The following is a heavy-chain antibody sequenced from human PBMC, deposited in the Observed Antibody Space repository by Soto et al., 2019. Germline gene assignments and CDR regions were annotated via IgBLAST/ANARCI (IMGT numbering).Heavy chain of an antibody. CDR2: IGGSGTNT. D-gene: IGHD1-1*01. J-gene: IGHJ4*02. CDR3: ARTITGYFWAGAY. Sequence: GGSLRLSCAASGFTFNMYAMSWVRQAPGKGLEWVSGIGGSGTNTYYADFVKGRFTISRDNSKNTLYLQMDSLRAEDTAIDYCARTITGYFWAGAYWGQGTLVTVSS. CDR1: GFTFNMYA. V-gene: IGHV3-23*01.